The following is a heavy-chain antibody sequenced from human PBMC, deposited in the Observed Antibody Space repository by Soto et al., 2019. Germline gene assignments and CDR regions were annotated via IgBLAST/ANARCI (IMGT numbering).Heavy chain of an antibody. V-gene: IGHV4-38-2*01. Sequence: PSETLSLTGAVSGYSISSGYYWGWIRQPPGKGLEWIGSIYHRGSTYYNPSLKSRVTISVDTSKNQFSLKLSSVTAADTAVYYCARAYQLLYRPHNWFDPWGQGTLVTVSS. CDR3: ARAYQLLYRPHNWFDP. J-gene: IGHJ5*02. D-gene: IGHD2-2*02. CDR2: IYHRGST. CDR1: GYSISSGYY.